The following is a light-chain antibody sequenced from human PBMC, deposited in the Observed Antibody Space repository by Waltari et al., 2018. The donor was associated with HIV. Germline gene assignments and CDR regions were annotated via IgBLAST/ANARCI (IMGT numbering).Light chain of an antibody. V-gene: IGLV2-14*03. J-gene: IGLJ3*02. Sequence: QSVLTQPASVSGSPGQSVTISCTGTSSDFGFDNYVSWYQQYPGKAPTLIIYEVSSRPSGVSERFSGAKSGNTASLTISGLQNEDEADYFCTSYTTSDTLRFGGGTKVTVL. CDR3: TSYTTSDTLR. CDR2: EVS. CDR1: SSDFGFDNY.